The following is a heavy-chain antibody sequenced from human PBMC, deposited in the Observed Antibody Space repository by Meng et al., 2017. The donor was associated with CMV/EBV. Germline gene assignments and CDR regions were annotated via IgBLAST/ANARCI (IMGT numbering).Heavy chain of an antibody. J-gene: IGHJ6*02. CDR1: GFTFSSYA. Sequence: GESLKISCAASGFTFSSYAMHWVRQALGKGLEWVAVISYDGSNKYYADSVKGRFTISRDNSKNTLYLQMNSLRAEDTAVYYCARDYPPFTMVRGVTLSDGMDVWGQGTTVTVSS. CDR2: ISYDGSNK. D-gene: IGHD3-10*01. V-gene: IGHV3-30*04. CDR3: ARDYPPFTMVRGVTLSDGMDV.